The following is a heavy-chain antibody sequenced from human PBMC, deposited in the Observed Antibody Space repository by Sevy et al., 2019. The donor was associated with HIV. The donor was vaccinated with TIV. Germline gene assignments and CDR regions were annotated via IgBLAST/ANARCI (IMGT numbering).Heavy chain of an antibody. J-gene: IGHJ6*03. Sequence: SETLSLTCAVSNYSISSGYYWGRIRQFPGKGLEWIASVHHSGSTYYNPSLKSRVSISVDRSKNQFSLKLNSVTAADTAVYYCARRDLGIDVWGKGTTVTVSS. D-gene: IGHD3-16*01. V-gene: IGHV4-38-2*01. CDR1: NYSISSGYY. CDR3: ARRDLGIDV. CDR2: VHHSGST.